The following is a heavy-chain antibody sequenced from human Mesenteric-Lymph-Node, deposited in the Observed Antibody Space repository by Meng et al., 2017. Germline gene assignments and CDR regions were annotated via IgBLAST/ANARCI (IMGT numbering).Heavy chain of an antibody. CDR2: INHSGST. J-gene: IGHJ6*02. CDR3: ARSLREPTVVTRGRGGPIYGMDV. V-gene: IGHV4-34*01. CDR1: GGSFSGYY. D-gene: IGHD4-23*01. Sequence: SETLSLTCAVYGGSFSGYYWSWIRQPPGKGLEWIGEINHSGSTNYNPSLKSRVTISVDTSKNQFSLKLSSVTAADTAVYYCARSLREPTVVTRGRGGPIYGMDVWGQGATVTVSS.